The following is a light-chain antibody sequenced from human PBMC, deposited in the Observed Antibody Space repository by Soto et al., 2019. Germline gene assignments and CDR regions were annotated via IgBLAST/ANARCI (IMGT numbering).Light chain of an antibody. J-gene: IGLJ1*01. V-gene: IGLV1-40*01. CDR1: SSNIGAGYD. CDR3: NSYTSSSTRV. Sequence: QSVLTQPPAVSGAPGQRVTISCTGSSSNIGAGYDVHWYQQLPGTAPKLLIYGNSNRPSGVPDRFSGSKSGTSASLAITGLQAEDEADYYCNSYTSSSTRVFGTGTKVTVL. CDR2: GNS.